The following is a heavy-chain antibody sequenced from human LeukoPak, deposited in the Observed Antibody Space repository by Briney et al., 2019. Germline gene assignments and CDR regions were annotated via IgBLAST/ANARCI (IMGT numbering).Heavy chain of an antibody. Sequence: GGPLRLSCAACGFTFGSYSMNWVRQAPGKGLEWVSSISSTSSYIYYADSVKGRFTISRDNAKNSLYLQMNSLRAEDTAVYYCARDRCSGGACYALGYWGQGTLGTVSS. CDR3: ARDRCSGGACYALGY. V-gene: IGHV3-21*01. J-gene: IGHJ4*02. CDR1: GFTFGSYS. D-gene: IGHD2-15*01. CDR2: ISSTSSYI.